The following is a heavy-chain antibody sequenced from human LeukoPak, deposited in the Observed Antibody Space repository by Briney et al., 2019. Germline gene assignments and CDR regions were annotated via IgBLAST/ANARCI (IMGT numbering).Heavy chain of an antibody. Sequence: PGGSLRLSCAASGFTFSRYAMTWVRQAPGKGLYWVSAISGSGGSTYYADSVKGRLTISRDNAKNSLYLQMNSLRAEDTAVYYCARGDGYWGQGTLVTVSS. J-gene: IGHJ4*02. V-gene: IGHV3-23*01. CDR1: GFTFSRYA. CDR2: ISGSGGST. CDR3: ARGDGY.